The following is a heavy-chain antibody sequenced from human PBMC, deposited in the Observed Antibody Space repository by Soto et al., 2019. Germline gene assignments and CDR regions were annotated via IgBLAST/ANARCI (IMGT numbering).Heavy chain of an antibody. J-gene: IGHJ4*02. CDR2: ISGGGDTT. Sequence: EVQLLESGGGLVQPGGSLRLSCAASGFTFNNYAMTWVRQAQGKGLEWVSAISGGGDTTSYADSVKVRFTVSRDGSKNQRYLQMSSLRAEDTGLYYCAKGRGGSGSLTPSVDFLGQGTLVTVSS. CDR1: GFTFNNYA. CDR3: AKGRGGSGSLTPSVDF. V-gene: IGHV3-23*01. D-gene: IGHD3-10*01.